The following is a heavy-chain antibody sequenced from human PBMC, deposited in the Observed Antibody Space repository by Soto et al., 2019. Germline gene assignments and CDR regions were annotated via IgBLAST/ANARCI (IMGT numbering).Heavy chain of an antibody. CDR3: AKVIVLGASTIEF. CDR1: GFTFNHYG. J-gene: IGHJ4*02. V-gene: IGHV3-23*01. CDR2: ISGSGGTT. D-gene: IGHD6-6*01. Sequence: EQLLESGGGLVQPGGSLTLSCAASGFTFNHYGMAWVRQAPGKGLEWVSVISGSGGTTYYADSVKGRFTISRDNSKSTVYLQMNCLRVEDTALYSCAKVIVLGASTIEFWGPGTLVTVSS.